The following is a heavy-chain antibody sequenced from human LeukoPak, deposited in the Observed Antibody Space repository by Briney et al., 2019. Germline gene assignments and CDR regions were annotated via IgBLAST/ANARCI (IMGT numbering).Heavy chain of an antibody. J-gene: IGHJ4*02. D-gene: IGHD6-19*01. CDR2: IDPNNSGT. Sequence: GASVKVSCKASGYTFTGYYMHWVRQVPGQGLEWMGWIDPNNSGTKYAQKFQGRVTLTRDTSISTAHMELSRLRYDDTAVYYCARDNDIAVAGPDYWGQGTLVTVSS. CDR1: GYTFTGYY. V-gene: IGHV1-2*02. CDR3: ARDNDIAVAGPDY.